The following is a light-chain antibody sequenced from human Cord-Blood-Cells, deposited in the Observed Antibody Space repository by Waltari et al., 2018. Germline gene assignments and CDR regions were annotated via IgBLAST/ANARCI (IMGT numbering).Light chain of an antibody. Sequence: QSALTQPASVSGSPGQSITISCTGPRSDVGGYNYVSWYQQHPGKAPKPMIYKVRHRPSGVSNRFSGSKSGNTASLTISGLQAEVEADYYCSSYTSSSTLVFGTGTKVTVL. CDR1: RSDVGGYNY. V-gene: IGLV2-14*01. CDR2: KVR. J-gene: IGLJ1*01. CDR3: SSYTSSSTLV.